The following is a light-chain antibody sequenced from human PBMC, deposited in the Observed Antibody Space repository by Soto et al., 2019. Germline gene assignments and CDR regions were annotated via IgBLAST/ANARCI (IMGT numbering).Light chain of an antibody. CDR1: QSITNNY. CDR3: QQYRTSPIT. J-gene: IGKJ5*01. V-gene: IGKV3-20*01. CDR2: GAS. Sequence: ETVLTQSPGTLSLSPGERATLSCRASQSITNNYLAWYQQKPGQAPRLLIYGASSRVTGIPDRFSGSGSGTDFTLTISRLEPEDFAVYYCQQYRTSPITFGQRTRLEIK.